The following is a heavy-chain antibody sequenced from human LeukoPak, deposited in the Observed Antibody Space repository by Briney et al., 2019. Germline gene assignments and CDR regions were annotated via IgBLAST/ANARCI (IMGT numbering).Heavy chain of an antibody. CDR1: GGSFSGYY. Sequence: SETLSLTCAVDGGSFSGYYWSWIRQPPGKGLEWIGEINHSGSTNYNPSLKSGVTISVDTSKNQFSLKLSSVTAADTAVYYCARVGGIAAALHWAFDIWGQGTMVTVSS. J-gene: IGHJ3*02. CDR3: ARVGGIAAALHWAFDI. CDR2: INHSGST. V-gene: IGHV4-34*01. D-gene: IGHD6-13*01.